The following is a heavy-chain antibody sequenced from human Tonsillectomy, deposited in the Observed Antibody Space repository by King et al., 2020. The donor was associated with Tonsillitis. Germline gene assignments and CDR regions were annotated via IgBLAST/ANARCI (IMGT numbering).Heavy chain of an antibody. CDR1: GFTFSFYA. J-gene: IGHJ4*02. CDR2: ISGSGSST. CDR3: AKYLRSDWLYDY. D-gene: IGHD3-9*01. V-gene: IGHV3-23*04. Sequence: VQLVESGGGLVQPGGSLRLSCAASGFTFSFYALSWVRQAPGKGLEWVSAISGSGSSTYYSDSVKGRFTISRDNSKNTLYVQMNSLRAEDTAVYYCAKYLRSDWLYDYWGQGTLVTVSS.